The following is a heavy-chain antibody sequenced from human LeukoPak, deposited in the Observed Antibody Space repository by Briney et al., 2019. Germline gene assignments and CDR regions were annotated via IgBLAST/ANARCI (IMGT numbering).Heavy chain of an antibody. Sequence: SETLSLTCTVSGVSISSYYWSWIRQPPGKGLEWIGYIYYSGSTNYNPSLKSRVTISVDTSKNHFSLKLSSVPAADTAVYYCARTIAAAATDPGYFDYWGQGTQVTVSS. D-gene: IGHD6-13*01. CDR2: IYYSGST. J-gene: IGHJ4*02. CDR3: ARTIAAAATDPGYFDY. V-gene: IGHV4-59*01. CDR1: GVSISSYY.